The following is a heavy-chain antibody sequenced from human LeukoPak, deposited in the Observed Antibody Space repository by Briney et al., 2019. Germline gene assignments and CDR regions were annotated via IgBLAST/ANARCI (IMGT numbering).Heavy chain of an antibody. CDR2: INYRGSN. Sequence: SETLSLTCTVSGGSFSSSSYYWGWIRQPPGKGLEWVGSINYRGSNYHNSSLKSRVTMSIDTSKNQFSLKLSSVTAADTAVYYCARDCGRGYSYVACVSAFDIWGQGTMVTVSS. V-gene: IGHV4-39*07. CDR1: GGSFSSSSYY. D-gene: IGHD5-18*01. CDR3: ARDCGRGYSYVACVSAFDI. J-gene: IGHJ3*02.